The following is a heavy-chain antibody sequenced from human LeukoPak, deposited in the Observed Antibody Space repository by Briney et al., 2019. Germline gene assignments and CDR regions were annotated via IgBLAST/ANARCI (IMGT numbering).Heavy chain of an antibody. CDR1: CDSLRNTFW. CDR2: IYRSGST. D-gene: IGHD4-17*01. V-gene: IGHV4-4*02. CDR3: GRHDYGDSSAAFDI. J-gene: IGHJ3*02. Sequence: PSGAPSLTRAVSCDSLRNTFWWRWGRQVPGEGVEGVGEIYRSGSTNYNPSLKSRVTISMDKSKNQFSLNLRSVTAADTAVYYCGRHDYGDSSAAFDIWGQGTMVIVSS.